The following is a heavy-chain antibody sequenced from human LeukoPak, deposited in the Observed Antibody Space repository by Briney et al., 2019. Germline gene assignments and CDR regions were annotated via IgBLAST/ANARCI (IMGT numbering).Heavy chain of an antibody. J-gene: IGHJ6*03. CDR1: GYTFTSYG. Sequence: ASVKVSCKASGYTFTSYGISWVRQAPGQGLEWMGWISAYNGNTNYAQKLQGRDTMTTDTSASTDYMELRSLRSDDTAVYYCARAPQLTGTTVFQYYYYMDVWGKGNTVTVSS. D-gene: IGHD1-7*01. CDR3: ARAPQLTGTTVFQYYYYMDV. V-gene: IGHV1-18*01. CDR2: ISAYNGNT.